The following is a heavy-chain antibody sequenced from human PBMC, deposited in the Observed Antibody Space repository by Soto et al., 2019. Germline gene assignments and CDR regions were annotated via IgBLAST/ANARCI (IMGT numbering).Heavy chain of an antibody. CDR3: ARVRRSSGYYYGY. CDR1: VYTFTSYY. V-gene: IGHV1-46*01. Sequence: XSVKVSCKASVYTFTSYYMHWVRQAPGQGLEWMGIINASGGSTSYAQKFQGRVTMTRDTSTSTVYMELSSLRSEDTAVYYCARVRRSSGYYYGYWGQGTPVTVSS. D-gene: IGHD3-22*01. J-gene: IGHJ4*02. CDR2: INASGGST.